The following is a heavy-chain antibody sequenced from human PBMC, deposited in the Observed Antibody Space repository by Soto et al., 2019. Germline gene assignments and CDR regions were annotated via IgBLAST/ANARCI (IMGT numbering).Heavy chain of an antibody. CDR2: IKSNTDGGTT. CDR1: GFTFSNAW. J-gene: IGHJ4*02. D-gene: IGHD6-13*01. V-gene: IGHV3-15*07. CDR3: TTSLHSHIAAAKRRGIDY. Sequence: GGSLRLSCAASGFTFSNAWMNWVRQAPGKGLEWVGRIKSNTDGGTTGYAAPVKGRFTISRDDSKNTLYLQMNSLKTEDTAVYYCTTSLHSHIAAAKRRGIDYWGQGTLVTVSS.